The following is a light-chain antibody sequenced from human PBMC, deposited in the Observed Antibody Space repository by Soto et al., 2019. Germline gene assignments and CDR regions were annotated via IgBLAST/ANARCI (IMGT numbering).Light chain of an antibody. Sequence: IVMTQSPATLSVSQGDRVTLSCRASQSVSSNLAWYQQKPGQPPRLFIYGATSRATGVPARFSGSRSGTEFTLTISSPQSEDVAIYYCQHYSNWPPWTFGQGTKVDIK. CDR1: QSVSSN. CDR2: GAT. V-gene: IGKV3-15*01. J-gene: IGKJ1*01. CDR3: QHYSNWPPWT.